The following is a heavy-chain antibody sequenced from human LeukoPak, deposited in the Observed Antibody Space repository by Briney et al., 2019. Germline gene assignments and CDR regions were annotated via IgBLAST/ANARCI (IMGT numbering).Heavy chain of an antibody. V-gene: IGHV3-30*18. CDR2: ISYDGSNK. CDR3: AKNSGPYYYYYYMDV. Sequence: GGSLRLSCAASGFTFSSYGMHWVRQAPGKGLEWVAVISYDGSNKYYADSVKGRFTISRDNSKNTLYLQMNSLRAEDTAVYYCAKNSGPYYYYYYMDVWGKGTTVTVSS. J-gene: IGHJ6*03. CDR1: GFTFSSYG.